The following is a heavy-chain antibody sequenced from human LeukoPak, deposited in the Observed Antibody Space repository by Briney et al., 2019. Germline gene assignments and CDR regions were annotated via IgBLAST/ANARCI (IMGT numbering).Heavy chain of an antibody. D-gene: IGHD3-9*01. Sequence: SETLSLTCTVSGGSISSGDYYWSWIRQPPGTGLEWIGYIYYSGSTYYNPSLKSRVTISVDTSKNQFSLKLSSVTAADTAVYYCARAPYCDILTHDAFDIWGQGTMVTVPS. J-gene: IGHJ3*02. CDR2: IYYSGST. CDR3: ARAPYCDILTHDAFDI. V-gene: IGHV4-30-4*01. CDR1: GGSISSGDYY.